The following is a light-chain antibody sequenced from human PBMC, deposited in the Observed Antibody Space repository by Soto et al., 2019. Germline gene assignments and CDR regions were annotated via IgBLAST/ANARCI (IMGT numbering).Light chain of an antibody. Sequence: EIVLTQSPATLSLSPGQRATLFCRASQSVSYYLAWYKQKPGQAPRLIIYDASKRVPGIPARFSGSGSVTDFTLTISSLQPDDFALYYCQIRSNWPPYTCGQGTKLEFK. CDR2: DAS. CDR1: QSVSYY. V-gene: IGKV3-11*01. CDR3: QIRSNWPPYT. J-gene: IGKJ2*01.